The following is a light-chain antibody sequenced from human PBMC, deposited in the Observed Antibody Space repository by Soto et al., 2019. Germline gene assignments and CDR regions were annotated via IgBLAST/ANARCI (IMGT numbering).Light chain of an antibody. CDR3: SSYTSSSTPV. Sequence: QSVLTQPASVSGSPGQSITISCTGTSSDVGGYNYVSWYQQHPGKAPKLMIYEVSNRPSGVSNRFSGSKSGNTASLTISGLQAEDEADYYCSSYTSSSTPVFGTGTKDRP. CDR2: EVS. V-gene: IGLV2-14*01. CDR1: SSDVGGYNY. J-gene: IGLJ1*01.